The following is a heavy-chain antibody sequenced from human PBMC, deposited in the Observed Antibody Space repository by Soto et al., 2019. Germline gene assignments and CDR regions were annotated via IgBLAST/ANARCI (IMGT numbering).Heavy chain of an antibody. Sequence: QVQLVQSGAEVKKPGSSVKVSCKASGGTFSSYTISWVRQAPGQGLEWMGRIIPILGIANYAQKFQGRVTIXXDXSXXTAYMELSSLRSEDTAVYYCARGEVGAAAGKGIDYWGQGTLVTVSS. J-gene: IGHJ4*02. CDR2: IIPILGIA. CDR1: GGTFSSYT. V-gene: IGHV1-69*02. CDR3: ARGEVGAAAGKGIDY. D-gene: IGHD6-13*01.